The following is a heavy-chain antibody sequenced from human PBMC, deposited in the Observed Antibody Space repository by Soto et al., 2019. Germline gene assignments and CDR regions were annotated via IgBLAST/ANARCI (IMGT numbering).Heavy chain of an antibody. CDR3: ARRYGSAIDY. CDR2: IYYSGST. D-gene: IGHD1-26*01. V-gene: IGHV4-59*08. J-gene: IGHJ4*02. Sequence: QVQLQESGPGLVKPSETLSLTCTVSGGSISSYYWSWIRQPPGKGLEWIGYIYYSGSTNYNPSLKSRVTISVDTSKHQSSLKLSSATAADPAVYYCARRYGSAIDYWGQGTLVTVSS. CDR1: GGSISSYY.